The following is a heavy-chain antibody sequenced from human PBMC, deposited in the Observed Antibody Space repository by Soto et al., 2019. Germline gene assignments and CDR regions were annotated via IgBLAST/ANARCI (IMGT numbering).Heavy chain of an antibody. D-gene: IGHD1-26*01. CDR2: IRSKAYGGTT. CDR3: TRVLGVSGSYSDY. J-gene: IGHJ4*02. CDR1: GFTFGDYA. Sequence: GGSLRLSCTASGFTFGDYAMSWFRQAPGKGLEWVGFIRSKAYGGTTEYAASVKGRFTISRDDSKSIAYLQMNSLKTEDTAVYYCTRVLGVSGSYSDYWGQGTLVTVSS. V-gene: IGHV3-49*03.